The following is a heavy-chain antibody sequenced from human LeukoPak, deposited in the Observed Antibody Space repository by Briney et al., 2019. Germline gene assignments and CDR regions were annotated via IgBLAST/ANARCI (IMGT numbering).Heavy chain of an antibody. V-gene: IGHV1-2*02. CDR1: GYTFTGHY. J-gene: IGHJ6*02. Sequence: AASVKVSCKASGYTFTGHYIHWVRQAPGQGLEWMGWNNPNNGGTSYAQKFQGRVSVTRDTSISTAYMEVSRLRSDDTALYYCARDRVPFYSSTFKDYYLQYGLDVWGQGTTVTVSS. CDR3: ARDRVPFYSSTFKDYYLQYGLDV. CDR2: NNPNNGGT. D-gene: IGHD6-13*01.